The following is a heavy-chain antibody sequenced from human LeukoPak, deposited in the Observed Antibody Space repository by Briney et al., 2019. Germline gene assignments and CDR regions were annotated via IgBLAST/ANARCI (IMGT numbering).Heavy chain of an antibody. D-gene: IGHD2-21*02. CDR1: GYTFTNYV. CDR2: INAGNGDT. Sequence: ASVKVSCKASGYTFTNYVVHWVRQAPGQRPEWMGYINAGNGDTKYLKNCQDRVTITRDTSASTAYMEVSSLTSEDTALYSCVRDDCAADACYPGGYWGQGTLVTVSS. J-gene: IGHJ4*02. CDR3: VRDDCAADACYPGGY. V-gene: IGHV1-3*01.